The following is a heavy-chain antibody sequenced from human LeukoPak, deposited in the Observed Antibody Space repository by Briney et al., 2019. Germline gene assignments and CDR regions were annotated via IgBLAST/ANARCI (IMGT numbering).Heavy chain of an antibody. Sequence: GGSLRLSCAASGFTFSSYAMSWVRQAPGKGLEWVAVISYDGSNKYYADSVKGRFTISRDNSKNTLYLQMNSLRAEDTAVYYCAKTALDSYGTFDYWGQGTLVTVSS. D-gene: IGHD5-18*01. CDR2: ISYDGSNK. V-gene: IGHV3-30*18. J-gene: IGHJ4*02. CDR1: GFTFSSYA. CDR3: AKTALDSYGTFDY.